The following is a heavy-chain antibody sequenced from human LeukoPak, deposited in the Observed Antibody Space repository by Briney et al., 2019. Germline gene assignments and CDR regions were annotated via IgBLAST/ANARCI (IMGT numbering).Heavy chain of an antibody. CDR3: ARVANSGSDGY. V-gene: IGHV3-48*03. D-gene: IGHD1-26*01. J-gene: IGHJ4*02. Sequence: PGGSLRLSCAASGFTFSSYEMNWVRQAPGKGLEWVSYISSSGSTIYYADSVKGRFTISRDNAKNSLYLQMNSLRAEDTAVYYCARVANSGSDGYWGQGTLVTVSS. CDR2: ISSSGSTI. CDR1: GFTFSSYE.